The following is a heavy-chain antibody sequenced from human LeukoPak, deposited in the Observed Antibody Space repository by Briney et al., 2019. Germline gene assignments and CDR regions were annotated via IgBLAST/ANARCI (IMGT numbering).Heavy chain of an antibody. J-gene: IGHJ5*02. Sequence: GGSLRLSCAASGFTFSSYSMNWVRQAPGKGLEWVGFIRSKAYGGTTEYAASVKGRFTISRDDSKSIAYLQMNSLKTEDTAVYYCGANNWFDPWGQGTLVTVSS. CDR2: IRSKAYGGTT. V-gene: IGHV3-49*04. CDR3: GANNWFDP. CDR1: GFTFSSYS.